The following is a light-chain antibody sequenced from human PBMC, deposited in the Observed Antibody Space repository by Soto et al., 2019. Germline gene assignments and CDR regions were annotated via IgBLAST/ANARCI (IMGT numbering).Light chain of an antibody. J-gene: IGKJ5*01. V-gene: IGKV3-15*01. CDR3: QQYNNWPPFT. CDR1: QSVRSN. Sequence: EIVMTQSPATLSVSPGDRATLSCTASQSVRSNLAWYQQKPGQAPRLLIYGASTRATGIPARFSGSGSEIDFTLTISSLQSEDFVVYYCQQYNNWPPFTFGQGTRVEIK. CDR2: GAS.